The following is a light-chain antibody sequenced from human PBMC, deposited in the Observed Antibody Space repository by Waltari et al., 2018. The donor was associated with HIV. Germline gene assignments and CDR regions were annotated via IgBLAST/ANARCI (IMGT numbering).Light chain of an antibody. CDR3: QVWNSRTDHLV. J-gene: IGLJ2*01. Sequence: SYVLTQPPSVSVAPGQTAKITCGGDNIGTKSVHWYQQKPGQAPVVVVYGASDRPSGIPERFSGSNSGNTATLTITRVEAGDEADYHCQVWNSRTDHLVFGGGTKLTVL. V-gene: IGLV3-21*02. CDR2: GAS. CDR1: NIGTKS.